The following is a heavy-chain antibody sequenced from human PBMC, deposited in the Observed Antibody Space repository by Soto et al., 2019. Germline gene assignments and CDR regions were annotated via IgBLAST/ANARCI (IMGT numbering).Heavy chain of an antibody. J-gene: IGHJ5*02. CDR3: SREHYGISACFDP. Sequence: QVQLVQSGAEVKKPGASVKVSCKASGYTFPSYDINWVRQATGQGLEWMGWMNPNSGNTGYAQKFQGRVTMTRNTAICTAYMELSSLRSEDMAVYYCSREHYGISACFDPWGQGTLVTVSS. D-gene: IGHD3-10*01. CDR1: GYTFPSYD. V-gene: IGHV1-8*01. CDR2: MNPNSGNT.